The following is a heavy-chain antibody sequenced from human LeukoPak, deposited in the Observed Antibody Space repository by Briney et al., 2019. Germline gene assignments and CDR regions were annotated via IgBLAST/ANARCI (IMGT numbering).Heavy chain of an antibody. CDR1: GFTFSSYE. CDR3: ARESRSVTSEVDFDY. J-gene: IGHJ4*02. V-gene: IGHV3-7*01. Sequence: GGSLRLSCAASGFTFSSYEMNWVRQAPGKGLEWVATIKQDGSQKYYVDSVKGRFTISRDNAKNSLYLQMNSLRAEDTAVYYCARESRSVTSEVDFDYWGQGTLVTVSS. CDR2: IKQDGSQK. D-gene: IGHD4-17*01.